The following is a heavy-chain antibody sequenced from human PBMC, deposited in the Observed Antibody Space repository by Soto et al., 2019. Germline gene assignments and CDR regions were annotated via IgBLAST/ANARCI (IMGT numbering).Heavy chain of an antibody. CDR1: GYSFTSYW. V-gene: IGHV5-10-1*01. J-gene: IGHJ5*02. Sequence: PXESLTISGKGSGYSFTSYWISLVRQMRGKGLEWMGRIDPSDSYTNYSPSFQGHVTISADKSISTAYLQWSSLKASDTAMYYCARLTCSSTSCYTGVGWFDPWGQGTLVTV. CDR2: IDPSDSYT. D-gene: IGHD2-2*02. CDR3: ARLTCSSTSCYTGVGWFDP.